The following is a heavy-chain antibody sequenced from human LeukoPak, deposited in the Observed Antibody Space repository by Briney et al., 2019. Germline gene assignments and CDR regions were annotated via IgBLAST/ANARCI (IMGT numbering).Heavy chain of an antibody. V-gene: IGHV4-30-4*01. CDR3: ARVDLYSSSWRASNWFDP. Sequence: SQTLSLTCTVSGGSISSDDYYWSWIRQPPGKGLEWIGYIYYSGSTYYNPSLKSRVTISVDTSKNQLSLKLSSVTAADTAVYYCARVDLYSSSWRASNWFDPWGQGTLVTVSS. CDR2: IYYSGST. D-gene: IGHD6-13*01. CDR1: GGSISSDDYY. J-gene: IGHJ5*02.